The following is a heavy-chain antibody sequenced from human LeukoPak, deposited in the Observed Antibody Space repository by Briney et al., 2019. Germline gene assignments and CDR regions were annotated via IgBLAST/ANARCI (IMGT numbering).Heavy chain of an antibody. Sequence: GGSLRLSCAAPGFTFSSYGMHWVRQAPGKGLEWVAFIRYDGSNKYYADSVKGRFTISRDNSKNTLYLQMNSLRAEDTAVYYCAKARLWYQLLLDYWGQGTLVTVSS. CDR1: GFTFSSYG. V-gene: IGHV3-30*02. CDR3: AKARLWYQLLLDY. J-gene: IGHJ4*02. CDR2: IRYDGSNK. D-gene: IGHD2-2*01.